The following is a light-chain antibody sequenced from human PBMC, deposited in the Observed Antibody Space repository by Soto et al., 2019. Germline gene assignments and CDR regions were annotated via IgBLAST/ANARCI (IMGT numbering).Light chain of an antibody. CDR2: EVS. CDR1: SSDVGGYNY. J-gene: IGLJ3*02. CDR3: SSYTSSSTLV. Sequence: QSALTQSASVSGSPGQSITISCTGTSSDVGGYNYVSWYQQHPGKAPKLMIYEVSNRPSGVSKRFSGSKSGNTASLTISGLQAEDEADYYCSSYTSSSTLVFGGGTKVTVL. V-gene: IGLV2-14*01.